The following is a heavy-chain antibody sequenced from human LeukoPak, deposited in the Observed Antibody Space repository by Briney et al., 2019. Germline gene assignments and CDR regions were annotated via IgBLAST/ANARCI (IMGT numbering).Heavy chain of an antibody. CDR1: GGSIGSGGYY. CDR2: IYYSGST. D-gene: IGHD3-22*01. V-gene: IGHV4-31*03. CDR3: ARAEYYYDSSTYNYHYHGMDV. Sequence: PSETLSLTCTVSGGSIGSGGYYWSWIRQHPGKGLEWIGYIYYSGSTYYNPSLKSRVTISVDTSKNQFSLKLSSVTAADTAVYYCARAEYYYDSSTYNYHYHGMDVWGQGTTVTVSS. J-gene: IGHJ6*02.